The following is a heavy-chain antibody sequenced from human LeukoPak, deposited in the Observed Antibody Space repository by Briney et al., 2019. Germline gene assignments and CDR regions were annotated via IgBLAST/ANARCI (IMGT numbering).Heavy chain of an antibody. CDR2: VNPNSGNT. CDR3: ARGKYYDILTGSNRFDP. CDR1: GYTFTSYD. J-gene: IGHJ5*02. Sequence: ASVKVSCKASGYTFTSYDINWVRQATGQGLEWMGWVNPNSGNTGYAQKFQGRVTMTRNTSISTAYMELSSLRSEDTAVYYCARGKYYDILTGSNRFDPWGQGTLVTVSS. V-gene: IGHV1-8*01. D-gene: IGHD3-9*01.